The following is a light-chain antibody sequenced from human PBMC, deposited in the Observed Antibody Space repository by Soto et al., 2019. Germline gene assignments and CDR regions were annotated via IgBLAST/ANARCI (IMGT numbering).Light chain of an antibody. CDR1: QSVSSW. V-gene: IGKV1-12*01. CDR3: QQTHSLPLT. CDR2: ATS. J-gene: IGKJ3*01. Sequence: DIQMTQSPSTLSASVGDRVTITCRASQSVSSWLAWYQQKPGKAPNLLIYATSSLQSGVPSRFSGSGSGTDFTLTISSLQPEDFATYYCQQTHSLPLTFGPGTKVDI.